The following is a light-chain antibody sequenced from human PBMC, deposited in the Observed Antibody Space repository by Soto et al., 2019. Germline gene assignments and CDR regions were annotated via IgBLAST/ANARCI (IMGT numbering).Light chain of an antibody. V-gene: IGLV2-14*03. J-gene: IGLJ1*01. CDR2: DVS. CDR3: SSYARGSTSV. CDR1: SGDVGLYNY. Sequence: QSALTQPASVSGSPGQSITISCTGTSGDVGLYNYVSWYQQHPGKAPKLMIYDVSNRPSGISDRFSGSKSGNTASLTISGLQAEDEADYYCSSYARGSTSVFGTGTKLTVL.